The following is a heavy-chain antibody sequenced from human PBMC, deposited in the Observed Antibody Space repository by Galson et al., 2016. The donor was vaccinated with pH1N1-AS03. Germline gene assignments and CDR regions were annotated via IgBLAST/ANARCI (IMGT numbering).Heavy chain of an antibody. CDR2: IWQDGSEK. V-gene: IGHV3-33*01. D-gene: IGHD3-16*02. CDR3: ARDGHYYDYIWGTYRYDWYFDL. J-gene: IGHJ2*01. Sequence: SLRLSCAASGFTFSSHGMHWVRQTPGKGLEWVAVIWQDGSEKYYADSVKGRFTISRDNSKNTLYLQMNSLRAEDTAVYYCARDGHYYDYIWGTYRYDWYFDLWGRGTLVTVSS. CDR1: GFTFSSHG.